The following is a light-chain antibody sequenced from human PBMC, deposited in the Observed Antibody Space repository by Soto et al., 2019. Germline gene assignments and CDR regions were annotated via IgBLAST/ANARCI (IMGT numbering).Light chain of an antibody. Sequence: LTQSPGTLYLSEGSRDTLSCRASQSVSRWLAWYQQRPGQSPRLLISGASMRASGVPVRFIGSGSGTDFTLTITRLEPEDFAVYYCQQYGGSPITFGLGTLLEI. CDR3: QQYGGSPIT. J-gene: IGKJ5*01. CDR1: QSVSRW. CDR2: GAS. V-gene: IGKV3-20*01.